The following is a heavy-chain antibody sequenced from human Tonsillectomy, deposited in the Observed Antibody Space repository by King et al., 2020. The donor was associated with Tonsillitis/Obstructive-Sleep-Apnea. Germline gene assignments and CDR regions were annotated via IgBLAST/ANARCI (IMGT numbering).Heavy chain of an antibody. CDR2: IDPSDSYT. CDR3: ARQGMDV. V-gene: IGHV5-10-1*03. Sequence: QLVQSGAEVKKPGESLRISCKGSGYNFTTYWITWVRQMPGKGLDWMGRIDPSDSYTKYSPSFQGHVTMSADKSISTAYLQWSSLKASDTAMYYCARQGMDVWGQGTTVTVPS. CDR1: GYNFTTYW. J-gene: IGHJ6*02.